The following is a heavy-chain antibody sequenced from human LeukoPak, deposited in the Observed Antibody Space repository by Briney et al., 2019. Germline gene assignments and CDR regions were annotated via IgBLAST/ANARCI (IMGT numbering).Heavy chain of an antibody. CDR2: ISSSGCTI. V-gene: IGHV3-48*03. CDR3: ARDFNYYYGMDV. CDR1: GFTFSSYE. J-gene: IGHJ6*02. Sequence: GGSLRLSCAASGFTFSSYEMNWVRQAPGKGLEWVSYISSSGCTIYYADSVKGRFTISRDNAKNSLYLQMNSLRAEDTAVYYCARDFNYYYGMDVWGQGTTVTVSS.